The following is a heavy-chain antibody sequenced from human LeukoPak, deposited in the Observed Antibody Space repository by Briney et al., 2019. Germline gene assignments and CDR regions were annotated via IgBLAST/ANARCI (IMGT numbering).Heavy chain of an antibody. J-gene: IGHJ4*02. D-gene: IGHD2-2*02. Sequence: SETLSLTCTVSGGSISSSSYYWGWIRQPRGKGLEWIGSIYYSGSTYYNPSLKSRVTISVDTSKNQFSLKLSSVTAADTAVYYCARQHGGPAICYYWGQGTLVTVSS. CDR3: ARQHGGPAICYY. V-gene: IGHV4-39*01. CDR2: IYYSGST. CDR1: GGSISSSSYY.